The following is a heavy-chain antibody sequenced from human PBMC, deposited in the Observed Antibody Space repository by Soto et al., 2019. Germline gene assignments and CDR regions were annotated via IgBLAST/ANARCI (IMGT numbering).Heavy chain of an antibody. Sequence: EVQLVESGGGLVQPGGSLRLSCVASGIPVSSNYMTWVRQAPGKGLEWVSVLHSGGDTYYANSLKGRFTISRHDSTTTLFLQMNSLTAEDTAVYYCARDGPYYYASRMDVWGQGTTVTVSS. CDR2: LHSGGDT. CDR1: GIPVSSNY. V-gene: IGHV3-53*04. J-gene: IGHJ6*02. D-gene: IGHD3-10*01. CDR3: ARDGPYYYASRMDV.